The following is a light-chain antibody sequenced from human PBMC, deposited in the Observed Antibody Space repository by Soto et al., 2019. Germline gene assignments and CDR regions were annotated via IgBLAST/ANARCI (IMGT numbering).Light chain of an antibody. CDR1: QSIRIY. CDR2: DSS. CDR3: QQYDSFSVT. Sequence: DIQMTQSPSSLSASVGDRVTITCRASQSIRIYVNWYQQKPGRAPKLLIYDSSSLESGVPSRFSGSGSGTEFRLTISTMQPDDFATYYCQQYDSFSVTFGQGTRLEIK. V-gene: IGKV1-5*01. J-gene: IGKJ5*01.